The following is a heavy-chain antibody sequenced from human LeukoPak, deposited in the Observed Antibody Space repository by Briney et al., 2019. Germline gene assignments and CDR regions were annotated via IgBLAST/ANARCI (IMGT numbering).Heavy chain of an antibody. J-gene: IGHJ4*02. V-gene: IGHV3-11*06. Sequence: GGSLRLSCAASGFTFSDSYMSWIRQAPGKGLEWVSYISSSSNYANYADSVKGRFTISRDNAKNSLYLQMISLGAEDTAVYYCARGIEATRRSAATCNYFDYWGQGTLVTVSS. D-gene: IGHD5-12*01. CDR3: ARGIEATRRSAATCNYFDY. CDR2: ISSSSNYA. CDR1: GFTFSDSY.